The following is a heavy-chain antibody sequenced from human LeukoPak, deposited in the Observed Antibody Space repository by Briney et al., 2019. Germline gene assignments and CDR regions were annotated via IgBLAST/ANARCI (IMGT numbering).Heavy chain of an antibody. CDR2: INHSGST. Sequence: SETLSLTCAVYGGSFSGYYWSWIRQPPGKGLEWIGEINHSGSTNYNPSLKSRVTISVDTSKNQFSLKLSSLTAADTAVYYCARRGANSGGYSHFDLWGRGTLVTVSS. V-gene: IGHV4-34*01. CDR1: GGSFSGYY. D-gene: IGHD1-26*01. CDR3: ARRGANSGGYSHFDL. J-gene: IGHJ2*01.